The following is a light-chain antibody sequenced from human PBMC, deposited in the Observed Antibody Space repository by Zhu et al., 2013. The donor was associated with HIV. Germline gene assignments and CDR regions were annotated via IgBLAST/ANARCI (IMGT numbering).Light chain of an antibody. CDR1: NIGSKS. Sequence: SYELTQPPSVSAAPGETARITCGGNNIGSKSVHWYHQKPGQAPVLVMYDDSDRPSGIPDRFTGSNSGSPATLSISRVEAGDEADYYCQVWDSNTNLVVFGGGTTLTVL. CDR3: QVWDSNTNLVV. V-gene: IGLV3-21*04. J-gene: IGLJ2*01. CDR2: DDS.